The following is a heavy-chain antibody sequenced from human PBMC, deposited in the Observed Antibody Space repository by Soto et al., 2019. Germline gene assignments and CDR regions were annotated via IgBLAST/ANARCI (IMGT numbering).Heavy chain of an antibody. J-gene: IGHJ6*02. Sequence: GASVKVSCKASGYTFTSYAMHWVRQAPGQRLEWMGWINAGNGNTKYSQKFQGRVTITRDTSASPANMERRSLRSEDTAVYYCASSYSNYALFDYYYNGMAVWGQGTTVTVS. CDR2: INAGNGNT. CDR1: GYTFTSYA. D-gene: IGHD4-4*01. CDR3: ASSYSNYALFDYYYNGMAV. V-gene: IGHV1-3*01.